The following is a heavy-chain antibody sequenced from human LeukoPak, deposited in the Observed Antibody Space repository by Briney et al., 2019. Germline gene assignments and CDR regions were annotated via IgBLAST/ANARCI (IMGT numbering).Heavy chain of an antibody. Sequence: GRSLRLSCAASGFTFSSYGMHWVRQAPGKGLEWVAVISYDGSNKYYADSVKGRFTISRDNSKNTLYLQMNSLRAEDTAVYYCAREFIPDYYDSSGPFDYWGQGTLVTVSS. CDR1: GFTFSSYG. J-gene: IGHJ4*02. D-gene: IGHD3-22*01. CDR3: AREFIPDYYDSSGPFDY. CDR2: ISYDGSNK. V-gene: IGHV3-30*19.